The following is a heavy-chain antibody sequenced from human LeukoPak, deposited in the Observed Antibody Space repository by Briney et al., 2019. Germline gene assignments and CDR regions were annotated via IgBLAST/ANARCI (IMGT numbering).Heavy chain of an antibody. D-gene: IGHD6-6*01. Sequence: QPGGSLRLSCAASGFTFSSNAMSWVRQAPGQGLEWVSGINYSGGSTYCADSVKGRFTISRDNSKNTLYLQMNNLRAEDTAVYYCSRLIAARTPYYFDYWGQGTLITVSS. CDR1: GFTFSSNA. J-gene: IGHJ4*02. CDR2: INYSGGST. CDR3: SRLIAARTPYYFDY. V-gene: IGHV3-23*01.